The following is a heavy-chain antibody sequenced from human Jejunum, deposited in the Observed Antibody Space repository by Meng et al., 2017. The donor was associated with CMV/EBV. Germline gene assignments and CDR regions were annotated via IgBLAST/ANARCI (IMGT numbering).Heavy chain of an antibody. CDR3: AGHSWGNSSDY. J-gene: IGHJ4*02. Sequence: CAASGFDVKNNYMSWVRQTPGRGLEWVSLLYGGGATYYADSVRGRFTISRDNSKNTLYLQMISLRPEDTALYYCAGHSWGNSSDYWGQGTLVNVSS. CDR1: GFDVKNNY. V-gene: IGHV3-66*02. D-gene: IGHD3-16*01. CDR2: LYGGGAT.